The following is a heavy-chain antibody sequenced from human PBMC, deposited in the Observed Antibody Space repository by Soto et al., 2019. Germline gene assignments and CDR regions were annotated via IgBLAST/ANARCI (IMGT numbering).Heavy chain of an antibody. CDR2: ISYDGSNK. V-gene: IGHV3-30-3*01. CDR3: ASPYYYDSSGYNR. J-gene: IGHJ4*02. CDR1: GFTFSSYA. Sequence: VGSLRLSCAASGFTFSSYAMHWFRQAPVNGLEWVAVISYDGSNKYYADSVKGRFTISRDNSKNTLYLQMNSLRAEDTAVYYCASPYYYDSSGYNRWGQGTLVTVSS. D-gene: IGHD3-22*01.